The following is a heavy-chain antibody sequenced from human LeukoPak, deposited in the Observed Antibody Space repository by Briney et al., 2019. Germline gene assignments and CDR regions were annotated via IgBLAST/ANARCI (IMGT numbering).Heavy chain of an antibody. CDR2: INPNSGGT. V-gene: IGHV1-2*02. Sequence: ASVKVSCKASGYTFTGYYMHWVRQAPGQGLEWMGWINPNSGGTNYAQKFQGKVTMIRDTSISTAYMELSRLRSDDTAVYYCARDRGIAVAGNWFDPWGQGTLVTVSS. CDR3: ARDRGIAVAGNWFDP. J-gene: IGHJ5*02. CDR1: GYTFTGYY. D-gene: IGHD6-19*01.